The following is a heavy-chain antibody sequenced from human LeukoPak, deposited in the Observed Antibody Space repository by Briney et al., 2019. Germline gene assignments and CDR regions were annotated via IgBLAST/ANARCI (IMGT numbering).Heavy chain of an antibody. CDR1: GYTFTSYY. J-gene: IGHJ4*02. V-gene: IGHV1-8*02. CDR3: ARTLEWEVLGDY. CDR2: MNPNSGNT. Sequence: ASVKVSCKASGYTFTSYYMHWVRQTTGQGLEWMGWMNPNSGNTGFAQKFQGRVTMTRNTSISTAYMELSSLTSEDTAVYYCARTLEWEVLGDYWGQGTLVTVSS. D-gene: IGHD1-26*01.